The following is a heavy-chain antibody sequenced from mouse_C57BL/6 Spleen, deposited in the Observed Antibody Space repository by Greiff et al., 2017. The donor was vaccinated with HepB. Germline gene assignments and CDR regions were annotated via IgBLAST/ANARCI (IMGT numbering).Heavy chain of an antibody. J-gene: IGHJ2*01. CDR3: AIPIYYGNYGGCY. Sequence: VQLQQSGPELVKPGASVKISCKASGYSFTGYYMNWLKQSPEKSLEWIGEINPSTGGTTYNQKFKAKATLTVDKSSSTAYMQLKSLTSEDSAVYYCAIPIYYGNYGGCYWGQVTTLTVSS. CDR1: GYSFTGYY. CDR2: INPSTGGT. V-gene: IGHV1-42*01. D-gene: IGHD2-1*01.